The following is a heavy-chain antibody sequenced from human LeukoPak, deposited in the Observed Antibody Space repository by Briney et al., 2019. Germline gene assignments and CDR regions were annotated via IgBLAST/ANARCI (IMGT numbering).Heavy chain of an antibody. CDR1: GGSISSYY. J-gene: IGHJ4*02. Sequence: PSETLSLTCTVSGGSISSYYWSWIRQPAGKGLEWIGRIYTSGSTNYNPSLKSRVTMSVDTSKNQFSLKLSSVTAADTAVYYCARARDSSSSGENYFDYWGQGTLVTVSS. V-gene: IGHV4-4*07. CDR2: IYTSGST. D-gene: IGHD6-6*01. CDR3: ARARDSSSSGENYFDY.